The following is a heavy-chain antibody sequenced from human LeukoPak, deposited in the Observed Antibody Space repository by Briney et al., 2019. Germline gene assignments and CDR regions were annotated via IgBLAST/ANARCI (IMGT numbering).Heavy chain of an antibody. Sequence: GGSLRLSCAASGFSFSRFWMHWVRQAPGKGLVWVSRITSDGSNIDYADSVKGRFTISRDNAKNTLYLEMNSLRTEDTAVYFCVREDIVVVTTLDHWGQGSLVTVSS. CDR2: ITSDGSNI. CDR3: VREDIVVVTTLDH. V-gene: IGHV3-74*01. CDR1: GFSFSRFW. D-gene: IGHD2-21*02. J-gene: IGHJ4*02.